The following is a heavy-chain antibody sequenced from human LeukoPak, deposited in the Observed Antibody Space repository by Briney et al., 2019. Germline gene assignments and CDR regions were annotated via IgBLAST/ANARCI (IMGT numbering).Heavy chain of an antibody. CDR2: ISYDGSNK. J-gene: IGHJ5*01. CDR1: GFTFSSYA. Sequence: GGSLRLSCAASGFTFSSYAMHWVRQAPGKGLEWVAVISYDGSNKYYADSVKGRFTISRDNSKNTLYLQMNSLRAEDTAVYYCAKDRHAPGRYCSSTSCFPFDSWGQGTLVTVSS. CDR3: AKDRHAPGRYCSSTSCFPFDS. V-gene: IGHV3-30*04. D-gene: IGHD2-2*01.